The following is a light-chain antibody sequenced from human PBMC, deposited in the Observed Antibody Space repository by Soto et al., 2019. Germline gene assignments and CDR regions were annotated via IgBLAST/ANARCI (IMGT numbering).Light chain of an antibody. Sequence: QSVLTQPPSVSGAPGQRVTISCTGSRSNIGPSYDVHWYQQFPGTAPKLLIYGNNFRPSGVPDRFSGSRSVTSASLAITGLQAEDEADYYCQSYHGGLRGVFGTGTKLT. CDR3: QSYHGGLRGV. V-gene: IGLV1-40*01. J-gene: IGLJ1*01. CDR2: GNN. CDR1: RSNIGPSYD.